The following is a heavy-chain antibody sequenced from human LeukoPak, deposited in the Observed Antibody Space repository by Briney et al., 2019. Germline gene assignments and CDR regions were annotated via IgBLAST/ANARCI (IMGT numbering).Heavy chain of an antibody. D-gene: IGHD6-13*01. CDR2: INHSGST. J-gene: IGHJ4*02. Sequence: SETLSLTCAVYGGSFSGYYWSWIRQPPGKGLEWIGEINHSGSTNYNPSLKSRVTISVDTSKNQFSLKLSSVTAADTAVYYCARGRGAAAGTGCQSPCPYFDYWGQGTLVPVSS. V-gene: IGHV4-34*01. CDR1: GGSFSGYY. CDR3: ARGRGAAAGTGCQSPCPYFDY.